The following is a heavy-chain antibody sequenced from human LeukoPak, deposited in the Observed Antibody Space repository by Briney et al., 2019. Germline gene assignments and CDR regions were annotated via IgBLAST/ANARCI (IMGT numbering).Heavy chain of an antibody. J-gene: IGHJ4*02. D-gene: IGHD2-2*01. CDR3: ARHLDIVVVMCDY. V-gene: IGHV4-39*01. CDR2: IYYSGST. CDR1: GGSISSSSYY. Sequence: SETLSLTCTVSGGSISSSSYYWGWIRQPPGRGLEWIGSIYYSGSTYYNPSLKSRVTISVDTSKNQFSLKLSSVTPADPAVYYCARHLDIVVVMCDYWGQGTLDSVSS.